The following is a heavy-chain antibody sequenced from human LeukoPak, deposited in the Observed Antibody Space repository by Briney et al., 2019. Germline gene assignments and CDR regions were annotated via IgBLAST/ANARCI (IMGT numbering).Heavy chain of an antibody. J-gene: IGHJ3*02. V-gene: IGHV4-59*01. CDR3: ARERSVAGSDAFDI. CDR1: GGSISSYY. Sequence: SETLSLTCSVSGGSISSYYWSWIRQPPGKGLEWIGYIYYSGSTNYNPSLMSRVTISVDPSKNQFSLKLSSVTTADTAVYYCARERSVAGSDAFDIWGQGTMVTVSS. D-gene: IGHD6-19*01. CDR2: IYYSGST.